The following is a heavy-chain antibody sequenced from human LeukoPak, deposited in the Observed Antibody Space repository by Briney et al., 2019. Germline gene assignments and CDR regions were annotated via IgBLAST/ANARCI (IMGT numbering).Heavy chain of an antibody. CDR2: IWYDGGNK. CDR3: ASSIVAVATGIEY. D-gene: IGHD6-6*01. Sequence: WGSLRLSCAASGFTFSTYAMHWVRQAPGKGLEWVAVIWYDGGNKYYSDSVKGRFTISRDNSKNTLYLQMNSLRAEDTAVYYCASSIVAVATGIEYWGQGTLVTVSS. V-gene: IGHV3-33*01. J-gene: IGHJ4*02. CDR1: GFTFSTYA.